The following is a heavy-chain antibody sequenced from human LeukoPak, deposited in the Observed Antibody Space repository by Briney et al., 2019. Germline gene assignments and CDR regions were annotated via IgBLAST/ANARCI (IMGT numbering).Heavy chain of an antibody. D-gene: IGHD3-9*01. CDR3: ARLRLRYFDWFDTSLDAFDI. CDR1: GYTFTSYG. J-gene: IGHJ3*02. CDR2: ISAYNGNT. V-gene: IGHV1-18*01. Sequence: GASVKVSCKASGYTFTSYGISWVRQAPGQGLEWMGWISAYNGNTNYAQKLQGRVTMTTDTSTSTAYMELRSLRSDDTAVYYCARLRLRYFDWFDTSLDAFDIWGQGTMVTVSS.